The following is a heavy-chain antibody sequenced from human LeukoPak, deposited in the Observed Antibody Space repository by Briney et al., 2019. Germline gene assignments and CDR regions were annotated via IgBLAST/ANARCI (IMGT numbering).Heavy chain of an antibody. CDR2: LASDENNR. CDR1: GLTISDSW. CDR3: AKDPLNGATVRGPYAMGV. J-gene: IGHJ6*02. D-gene: IGHD2-15*01. V-gene: IGHV3-74*01. Sequence: GGSLRLSCAASGLTISDSWIHWVRQVPGKGLMWVSRLASDENNRIYADSVKGRFTISRDNAKNTLFLQMNSLRVEDTALYFCAKDPLNGATVRGPYAMGVWGQGTTVIVSS.